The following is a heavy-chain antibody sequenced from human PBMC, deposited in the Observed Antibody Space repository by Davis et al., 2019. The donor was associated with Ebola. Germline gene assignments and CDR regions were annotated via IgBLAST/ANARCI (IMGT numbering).Heavy chain of an antibody. D-gene: IGHD3-22*01. J-gene: IGHJ4*02. CDR1: GFTFSNAW. CDR2: IKSKTDGGTT. Sequence: GESLKISCAASGFTFSNAWMSWVRQAPGKGLEWVGRIKSKTDGGTTDYAAPVKGRFTISRDDSKNTLYLQMNSLKTEDTAVYYCTTGTYDSSGLQDYWGQGTLVTVSS. CDR3: TTGTYDSSGLQDY. V-gene: IGHV3-15*01.